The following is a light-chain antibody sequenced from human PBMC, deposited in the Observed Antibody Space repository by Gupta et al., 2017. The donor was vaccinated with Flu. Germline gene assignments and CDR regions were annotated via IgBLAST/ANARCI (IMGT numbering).Light chain of an antibody. V-gene: IGLV2-11*01. CDR3: CEYEGYHTWV. J-gene: IGLJ3*02. CDR1: TSYVGAYNF. Sequence: QSALTQPRSVSGSPGQSVTISFHGSTSYVGAYNFVSWYQHQPGEAPILVIFDVTQRASGVPVRFSSSMVANVASLTSSGLQDEDEGDYYCCEYEGYHTWVFGGGTKLTVL. CDR2: DVT.